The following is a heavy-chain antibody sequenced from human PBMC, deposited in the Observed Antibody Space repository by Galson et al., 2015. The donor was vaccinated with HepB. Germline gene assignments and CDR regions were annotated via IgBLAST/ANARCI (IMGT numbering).Heavy chain of an antibody. J-gene: IGHJ4*02. V-gene: IGHV3-21*01. D-gene: IGHD1-26*01. CDR2: ISSSSSYI. CDR1: GFTFSSYS. Sequence: SLRLSCAASGFTFSSYSMNWVRQAPGKGLEWVSSISSSSSYIYYADSVKGRFTISRDNAKNSLYLQMNSLRAEDTAVYYCARDQLGGATGRNYWGQGTLVTVSS. CDR3: ARDQLGGATGRNY.